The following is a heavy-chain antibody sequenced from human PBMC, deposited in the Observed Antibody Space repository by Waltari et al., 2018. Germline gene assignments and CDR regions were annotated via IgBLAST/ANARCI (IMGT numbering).Heavy chain of an antibody. D-gene: IGHD5-12*01. CDR1: GFTFSSYS. J-gene: IGHJ4*02. CDR3: ARVPRRDGSLDY. Sequence: EVQLVESGGGLVKPGGSLRLSCAASGFTFSSYSMNWVRQAPGKGLEWVSSISSSSSYIYYADSVKGRFTISRDNAKNSLYLQMNSLRAEDTAVYYCARVPRRDGSLDYWGQGTLVTVSS. CDR2: ISSSSSYI. V-gene: IGHV3-21*01.